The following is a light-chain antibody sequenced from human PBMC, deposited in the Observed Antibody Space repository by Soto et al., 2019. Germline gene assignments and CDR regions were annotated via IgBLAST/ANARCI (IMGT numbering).Light chain of an antibody. CDR2: AAS. V-gene: IGKV1-39*01. CDR3: QQSYSTPRT. CDR1: QSISSY. Sequence: DIQMTQSPSSLSASVGDRVTITCRASQSISSYLNWYQQKPGKAPKLLIYAASSLQSGVPSRFSGSGSGTDFTLTISSLQPEDFETYYCQQSYSTPRTFGQGTKVAIK. J-gene: IGKJ1*01.